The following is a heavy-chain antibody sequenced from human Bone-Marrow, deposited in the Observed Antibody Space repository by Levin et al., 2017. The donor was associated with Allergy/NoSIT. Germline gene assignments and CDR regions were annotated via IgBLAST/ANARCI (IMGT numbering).Heavy chain of an antibody. CDR2: ISYDGSNK. CDR3: ARDWYDFEVDP. V-gene: IGHV3-30-3*01. Sequence: GGSLRLSCAASGFTFSRHAMHWVRQAPGKGLEWVAVISYDGSNKNYADSVKGRFTISRDNSKNTLYLQMSSLRGEDTAVYYCARDWYDFEVDPWGRGTLVTVSS. D-gene: IGHD3-3*01. CDR1: GFTFSRHA. J-gene: IGHJ5*02.